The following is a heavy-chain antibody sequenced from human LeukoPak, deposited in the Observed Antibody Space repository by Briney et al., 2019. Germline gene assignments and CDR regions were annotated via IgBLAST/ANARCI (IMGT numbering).Heavy chain of an antibody. D-gene: IGHD3-22*01. J-gene: IGHJ4*02. CDR1: GDSINSLDL. CDR2: MYLSGTT. CDR3: AGLVGRYSSGLYYYYFDY. V-gene: IGHV4-4*02. Sequence: SSGTLSLTCTVSGDSINSLDLWSWVRQPPGKGLEWIGEMYLSGTTHSNPSVKSRVTISIDKSKNQFFLNLSSVTAADTAVYYCAGLVGRYSSGLYYYYFDYWARGPWSPSPQ.